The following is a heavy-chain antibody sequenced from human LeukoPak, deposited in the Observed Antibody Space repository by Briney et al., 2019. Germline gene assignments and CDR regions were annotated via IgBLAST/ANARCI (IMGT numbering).Heavy chain of an antibody. CDR2: IRNDGRNK. D-gene: IGHD4-17*01. J-gene: IGHJ4*02. V-gene: IGHV3-30*02. Sequence: SGGSLRLSCAASGFTFSSYGMYWVRQAPGKGLEWVAFIRNDGRNKYYTDSVKGRFTISRDNSKNTLYLQMNSLRAEDTAVYYCAKDLNYGDLLDYWGQGTLVTVSS. CDR3: AKDLNYGDLLDY. CDR1: GFTFSSYG.